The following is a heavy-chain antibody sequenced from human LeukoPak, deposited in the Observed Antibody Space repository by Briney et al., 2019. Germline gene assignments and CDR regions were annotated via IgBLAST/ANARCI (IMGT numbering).Heavy chain of an antibody. CDR3: ARHKYGLKGSFDI. D-gene: IGHD4-17*01. V-gene: IGHV4-39*01. Sequence: SETLSLTCTGSGGSISTDSYYWGWIRPPPGEGLEWIGSIYYSGSTYYNPSLKSRITISVDTSKNQFSLKLSSVTAADTAVYYCARHKYGLKGSFDIWGQGTMVTVSS. J-gene: IGHJ3*02. CDR2: IYYSGST. CDR1: GGSISTDSYY.